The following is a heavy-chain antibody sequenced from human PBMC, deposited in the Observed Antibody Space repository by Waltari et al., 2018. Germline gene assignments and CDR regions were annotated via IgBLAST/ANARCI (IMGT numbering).Heavy chain of an antibody. Sequence: QVQLVQSGAEVKKPGASVKVSCKASGYTFTGYYMHWVRQAPGQGLEWMGWINPNSGCTNYAQKFQGRVTMTRDTSISTAYMELSRLRSDDTAVYYCARGGIAAAGTMGYYYGMDVWGQGTTVTVSS. CDR1: GYTFTGYY. CDR2: INPNSGCT. D-gene: IGHD6-13*01. J-gene: IGHJ6*02. V-gene: IGHV1-2*02. CDR3: ARGGIAAAGTMGYYYGMDV.